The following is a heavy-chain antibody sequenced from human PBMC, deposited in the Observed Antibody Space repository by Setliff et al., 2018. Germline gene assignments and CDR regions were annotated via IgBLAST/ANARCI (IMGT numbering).Heavy chain of an antibody. CDR3: ARDSPEMVAPPAAHCFDS. CDR2: ISAQDGNT. CDR1: GYSFLSYG. D-gene: IGHD2-15*01. J-gene: IGHJ5*01. Sequence: ASVKVSCKASGYSFLSYGITWVRQAPGQGLEWMGWISAQDGNTIYAQNFQGRVTMTTDTSTSTAYMELRSLRSDDTAVYYCARDSPEMVAPPAAHCFDSWGHVTLVTVSS. V-gene: IGHV1-18*01.